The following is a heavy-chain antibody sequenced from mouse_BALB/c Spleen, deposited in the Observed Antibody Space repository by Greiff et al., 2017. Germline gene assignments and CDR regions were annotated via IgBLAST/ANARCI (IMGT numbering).Heavy chain of an antibody. J-gene: IGHJ2*01. V-gene: IGHV1S22*01. D-gene: IGHD2-1*01. Sequence: LQQPGSELVRPGASVKLSCKASGYTFTSYWMHWVKQRPGQGLEWIGNIYPGSGSTNYDEKFKSKATLTVDTSSSTAYMQLSSLTSEDTAVYYCARIYYGNYGYWGQGTTLTVSS. CDR3: ARIYYGNYGY. CDR1: GYTFTSYW. CDR2: IYPGSGST.